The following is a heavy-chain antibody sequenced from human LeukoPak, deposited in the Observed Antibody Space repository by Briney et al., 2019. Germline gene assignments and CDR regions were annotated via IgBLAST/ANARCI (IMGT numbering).Heavy chain of an antibody. Sequence: PSETLSLTCTVSGGSISSSSYYWGWIRQPAGKGLEWIGRIYIGGSTNYNPSLKSRVTISLDTSQNQFSLKLTSVTAADTAVYYCASHYGDSYFGFWGQGTLVTVSS. V-gene: IGHV4-61*02. CDR2: IYIGGST. CDR1: GGSISSSSYY. CDR3: ASHYGDSYFGF. J-gene: IGHJ4*02. D-gene: IGHD4-17*01.